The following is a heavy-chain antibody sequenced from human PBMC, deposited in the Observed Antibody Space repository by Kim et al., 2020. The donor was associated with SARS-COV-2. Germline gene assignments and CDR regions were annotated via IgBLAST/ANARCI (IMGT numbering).Heavy chain of an antibody. CDR3: ARGFRSLGVIISLVPIHYYYMDV. J-gene: IGHJ6*03. Sequence: ASVKVSCKASGYTFTSYDINWVRQATGQGLEWMGWMNPNSGNTGYAQKFQGRVTMTRNTSISTAYMELSSLRSEDTAVYYCARGFRSLGVIISLVPIHYYYMDVWGKGTTVTVSS. CDR2: MNPNSGNT. V-gene: IGHV1-8*01. D-gene: IGHD3-22*01. CDR1: GYTFTSYD.